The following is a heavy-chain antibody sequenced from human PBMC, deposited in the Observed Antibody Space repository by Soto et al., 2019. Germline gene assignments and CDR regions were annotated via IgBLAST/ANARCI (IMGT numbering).Heavy chain of an antibody. CDR3: ARHRVDYDSSGYYYYDYGMDV. D-gene: IGHD3-22*01. J-gene: IGHJ6*02. Sequence: QVRLQESGPGLVKPSETLSLTCTVSGGSINSYYWSWIRQPPGKGLEWIGRIYSSGSTNYNPSLKTRVTMSLDTSKNQFSLKLNSVSAADTAVYYCARHRVDYDSSGYYYYDYGMDVWGQGTTVTVSS. CDR1: GGSINSYY. CDR2: IYSSGST. V-gene: IGHV4-4*07.